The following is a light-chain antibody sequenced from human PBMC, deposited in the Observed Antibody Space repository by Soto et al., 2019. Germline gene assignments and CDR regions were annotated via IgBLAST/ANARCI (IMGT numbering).Light chain of an antibody. CDR2: YSS. CDR1: QSVRTN. Sequence: EVMMTQFPDTVSVTPGETVTLSCGASQSVRTNLAWYQQRPGQAPRLLIHYSSTRATDVPARFRGSGSGTNFTLDISSLKYEDFAFYFCQQYVYWPVTFGQGTKVEI. J-gene: IGKJ1*01. V-gene: IGKV3D-15*01. CDR3: QQYVYWPVT.